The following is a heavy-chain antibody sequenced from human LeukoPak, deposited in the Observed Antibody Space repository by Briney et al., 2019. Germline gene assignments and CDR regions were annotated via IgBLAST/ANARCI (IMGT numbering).Heavy chain of an antibody. Sequence: PSETLSLTCAVYGGSFSGYYWSWIRQPPGKGLEWIGEINHSGSTNYNPSLKSRVTISVDTSKNQFSLKLSSVTAADTAVYYCARRSWWGYYFDYWGQGTLVTVSS. CDR1: GGSFSGYY. J-gene: IGHJ4*02. CDR3: ARRSWWGYYFDY. D-gene: IGHD2-21*01. V-gene: IGHV4-34*01. CDR2: INHSGST.